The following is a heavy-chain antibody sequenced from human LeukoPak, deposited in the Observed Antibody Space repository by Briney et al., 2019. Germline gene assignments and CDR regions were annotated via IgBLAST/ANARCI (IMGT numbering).Heavy chain of an antibody. CDR2: IKQDGSDK. CDR3: ARGYWGLVF. CDR1: GFTFSAYW. Sequence: PGGSLRLSCAASGFTFSAYWMSWVRQAPGKGLEWVANIKQDGSDKYFEDSVKGRFTISRDNAKNSVYPQMNSLRAEDTAVYYCARGYWGLVFWGQGALVTVSS. J-gene: IGHJ4*02. D-gene: IGHD7-27*01. V-gene: IGHV3-7*01.